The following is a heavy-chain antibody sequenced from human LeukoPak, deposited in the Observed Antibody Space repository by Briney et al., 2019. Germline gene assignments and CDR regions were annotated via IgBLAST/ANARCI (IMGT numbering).Heavy chain of an antibody. CDR2: INPNSGGT. J-gene: IGHJ4*02. CDR1: GYTLTGYY. CDR3: ARALVSYYDFWSGYYTAVDY. Sequence: ASVKVSCKASGYTLTGYYMHWVRQAPGQGLEWMGWINPNSGGTNYAQKLQGRVTMTRDTSISTAYMELSRLRSDDTAVYYCARALVSYYDFWSGYYTAVDYWGQGTLVTVSS. D-gene: IGHD3-3*01. V-gene: IGHV1-2*02.